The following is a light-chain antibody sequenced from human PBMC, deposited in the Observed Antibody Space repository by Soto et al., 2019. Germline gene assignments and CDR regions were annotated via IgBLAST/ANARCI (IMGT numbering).Light chain of an antibody. J-gene: IGKJ1*01. CDR1: QTIRSNY. CDR2: GAS. Sequence: ETVLTQSPGTLSLSPGESATLSCRASQTIRSNYLAWYRQTPGQAPRLLINGASNRAAGVADRFSGSGSGTDFTLIISRLEPEDFALYYCQQYGSSPWTFGQGTKVEIK. V-gene: IGKV3-20*01. CDR3: QQYGSSPWT.